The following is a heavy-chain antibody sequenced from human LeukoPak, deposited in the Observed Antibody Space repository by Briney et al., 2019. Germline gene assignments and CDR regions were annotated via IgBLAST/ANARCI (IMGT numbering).Heavy chain of an antibody. J-gene: IGHJ4*02. D-gene: IGHD3-10*01. CDR2: ISGSGDST. V-gene: IGHV3-23*01. Sequence: GGTLRLSCAASGFTFSSYGMSWVRQAPGKGLEWVSAISGSGDSTYYADSVKGRFTISRDNSKNTLYLQMNSLRAEDTAVYYCAKGDVGSGSYSGIDYWGQGTLVTVSS. CDR3: AKGDVGSGSYSGIDY. CDR1: GFTFSSYG.